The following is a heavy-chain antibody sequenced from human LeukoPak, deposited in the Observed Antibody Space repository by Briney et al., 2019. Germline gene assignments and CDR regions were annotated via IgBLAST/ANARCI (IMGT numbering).Heavy chain of an antibody. CDR3: ARDPNFTGWFGFDY. J-gene: IGHJ4*02. Sequence: SQTLSLTCDISGDTVSSNTGSWNWIRQPPGRGLEWLGRTYYRSKWYYDYAVSVSSRITISPDTSKNQLSLQVNSVTPDDTAVYYCARDPNFTGWFGFDYWGQGILVTVSS. CDR1: GDTVSSNTGS. CDR2: TYYRSKWYY. V-gene: IGHV6-1*01. D-gene: IGHD3-10*01.